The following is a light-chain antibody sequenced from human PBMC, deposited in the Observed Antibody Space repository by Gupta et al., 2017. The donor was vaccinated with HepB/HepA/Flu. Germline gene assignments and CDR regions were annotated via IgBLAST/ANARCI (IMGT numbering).Light chain of an antibody. Sequence: SSELTQDPAVSVALGQTVRITCQGDSLRTYYASWYQQKPGQAPLLVIYCKNNRPSAIPDRVSGSSSETTASLTIXGXQAEDEXDYYCNSRESSSNNRVFGTGTKVTVL. CDR1: SLRTYY. CDR3: NSRESSSNNRV. V-gene: IGLV3-19*01. CDR2: CKN. J-gene: IGLJ1*01.